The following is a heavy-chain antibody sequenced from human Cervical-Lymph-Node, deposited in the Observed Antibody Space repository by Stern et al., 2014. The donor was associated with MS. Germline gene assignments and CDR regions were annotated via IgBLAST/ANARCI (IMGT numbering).Heavy chain of an antibody. D-gene: IGHD3-3*01. CDR2: IYYSGST. Sequence: QLQLQESGPGLVKPSQTLSLTCTVSCGSISSGGYYWSWIRQHPGKGLEWVGYIYYSGSTYYNPSLKIRVTISVDTSKNQFSLKLSSVTAADTAVYYCARVSYDFWSGYYAFDYWGQGTLVTVSS. CDR3: ARVSYDFWSGYYAFDY. V-gene: IGHV4-31*03. CDR1: CGSISSGGYY. J-gene: IGHJ4*02.